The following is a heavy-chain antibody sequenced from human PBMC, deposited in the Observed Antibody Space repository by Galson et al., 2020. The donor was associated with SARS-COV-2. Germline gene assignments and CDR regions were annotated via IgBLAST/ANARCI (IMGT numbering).Heavy chain of an antibody. V-gene: IGHV3-15*05. CDR2: IKTKTDGETT. D-gene: IGHD2-8*01. CDR3: TKANWYAAFEY. J-gene: IGHJ4*02. CDR1: GFDFSNTW. Sequence: GESLKISCAASGFDFSNTWMSWVRQAPGKGLEWVGRIKTKTDGETTDYVAAVKGRFSISRDDSKNMLYLQLNSLKIEDTAVYYCTKANWYAAFEYWGQGALVTVSS.